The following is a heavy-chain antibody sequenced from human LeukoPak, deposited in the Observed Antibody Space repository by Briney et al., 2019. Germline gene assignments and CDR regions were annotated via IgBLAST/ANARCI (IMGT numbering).Heavy chain of an antibody. CDR1: GGSIGGYY. V-gene: IGHV4-59*01. Sequence: SETLSLTCTVSGGSIGGYYYSWIRQPPGKGLEWIGYIYYSGSTNYNPSLKSRVAISVDTSKKQFSLKLSSVTAADTALYYCARGVAASLHGLWGQGTLVTASS. CDR2: IYYSGST. D-gene: IGHD6-13*01. J-gene: IGHJ4*02. CDR3: ARGVAASLHGL.